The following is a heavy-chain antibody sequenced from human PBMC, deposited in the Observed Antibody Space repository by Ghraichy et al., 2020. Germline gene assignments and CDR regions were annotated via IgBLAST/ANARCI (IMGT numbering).Heavy chain of an antibody. CDR3: ARSSSSATDYYYGMDV. CDR2: IIPIFGTA. J-gene: IGHJ6*02. D-gene: IGHD1-26*01. V-gene: IGHV1-69*13. Sequence: SVKVSCKASGGTFSSYAISWVRQAPGQGLEWMGGIIPIFGTANYAQKFQGRVTITADESTSTAYMELSSLRSEDTAVYYCARSSSSATDYYYGMDVWGQGTTVTVSS. CDR1: GGTFSSYA.